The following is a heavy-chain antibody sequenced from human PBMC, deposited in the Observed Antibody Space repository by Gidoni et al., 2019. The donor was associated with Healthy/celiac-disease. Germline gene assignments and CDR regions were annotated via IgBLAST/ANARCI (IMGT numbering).Heavy chain of an antibody. CDR3: ATARSHSGPALSYAFDI. J-gene: IGHJ3*02. CDR2: VDPEDGET. Sequence: EVQLVQSGAEVKKPGATVKISCKVSGYTFTDYYMHWVQQAPGKGLEWMVLVDPEDGETIYAEKFQGRVTITADTSTDTAYMELSSLRSEDTAVYYCATARSHSGPALSYAFDIWGQGTMVTVSS. V-gene: IGHV1-69-2*01. D-gene: IGHD5-12*01. CDR1: GYTFTDYY.